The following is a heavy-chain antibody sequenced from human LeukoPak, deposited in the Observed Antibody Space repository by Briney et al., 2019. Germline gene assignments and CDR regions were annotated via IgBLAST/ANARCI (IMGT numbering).Heavy chain of an antibody. D-gene: IGHD2-15*01. CDR3: ARIAATWYGGS. V-gene: IGHV5-51*01. CDR2: IFPGDSHT. J-gene: IGHJ4*02. CDR1: GRSFINYW. Sequence: RSGESLQISCKGPGRSFINYWIAWVRQMPGKGLEWIGIIFPGDSHTRYSPSFQGQVAISADMSIDTAYLQWSSLRASDTAMYYCARIAATWYGGSWGQGTLVFVSS.